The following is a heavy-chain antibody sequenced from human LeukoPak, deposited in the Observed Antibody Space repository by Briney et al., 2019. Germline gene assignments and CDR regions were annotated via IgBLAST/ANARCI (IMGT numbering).Heavy chain of an antibody. CDR2: IYYSGST. CDR1: GGSISSSSYY. CDR3: ARARDDFWSADYRGIGY. V-gene: IGHV4-39*07. Sequence: SETLSLTCSVSGGSISSSSYYWGWIRQPPGKGLEWIGSIYYSGSTYYNPSLKSRVTISVDTSKNQFSLKLSSVTAADTAVYYCARARDDFWSADYRGIGYWGQGTLVTVSS. D-gene: IGHD3-3*01. J-gene: IGHJ4*02.